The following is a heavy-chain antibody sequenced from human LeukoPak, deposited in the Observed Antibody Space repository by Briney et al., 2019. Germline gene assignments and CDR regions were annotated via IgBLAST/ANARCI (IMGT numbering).Heavy chain of an antibody. CDR1: GFTFSNYW. J-gene: IGHJ4*02. V-gene: IGHV3-7*01. D-gene: IGHD1-26*01. CDR2: IKQDGSDK. Sequence: GGSLRLSCATSGFTFSNYWMSRVRRAPGKGLEWVANIKQDGSDKYYVDSVKGRFTISRDNAKNSLYLQMNTLYYCARGEGLGTTNGGYFAYWGQGSLVIVSS. CDR3: TTNGGYFAY.